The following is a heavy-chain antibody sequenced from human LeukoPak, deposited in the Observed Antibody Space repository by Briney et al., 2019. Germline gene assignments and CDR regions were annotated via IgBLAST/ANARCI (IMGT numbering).Heavy chain of an antibody. CDR2: INPSSGGT. J-gene: IGHJ4*02. CDR1: GYTFTSYY. CDR3: ARDRGSSWYVDY. V-gene: IGHV1-2*02. Sequence: ASVKVSCKTSGYTFTSYYIHWVRQAPGQGLEWMGWINPSSGGTEYAQKFQGRVTMTRDTSISTAYMELSRLRSDDTAVYYCARDRGSSWYVDYWGQGTLVTVSS. D-gene: IGHD6-13*01.